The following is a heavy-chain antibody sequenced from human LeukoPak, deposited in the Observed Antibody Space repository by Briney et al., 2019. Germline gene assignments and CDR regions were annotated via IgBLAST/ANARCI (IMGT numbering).Heavy chain of an antibody. CDR1: GFSMSMRASYY. Sequence: SETLSLTCTVSGFSMSMRASYYWDWIRQSPGKGLEWIGGITQSGKTYYNPSLKSRVSFSLDMSKNQFSLQLKSLTAADTAVYYCARHRHSSITNWFDPWGQGTLVTVSS. CDR3: ARHRHSSITNWFDP. J-gene: IGHJ5*02. V-gene: IGHV4-38-2*02. D-gene: IGHD6-13*01. CDR2: ITQSGKT.